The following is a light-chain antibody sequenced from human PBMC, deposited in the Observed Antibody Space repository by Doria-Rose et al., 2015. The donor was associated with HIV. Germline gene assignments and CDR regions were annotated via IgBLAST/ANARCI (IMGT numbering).Light chain of an antibody. CDR1: QGIGSD. CDR2: RAS. CDR3: QQYSQWPPYT. Sequence: MTQSPATLSVSPGERATLSCRASQGIGSDLAWYQQKPGQAPGLLIYRASIRATGIPPRFTGGGSGTEFTLTISSLQSEDFAVYFCQQYSQWPPYTFGQGTKLEVK. V-gene: IGKV3-15*01. J-gene: IGKJ2*01.